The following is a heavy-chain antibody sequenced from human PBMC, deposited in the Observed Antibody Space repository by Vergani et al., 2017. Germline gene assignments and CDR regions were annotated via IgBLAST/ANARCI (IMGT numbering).Heavy chain of an antibody. D-gene: IGHD6-6*01. CDR2: ISYDGSNK. Sequence: QVHLVESGGGVVQPGRSLRLSCAASGFTFSSYGMHWVRQAPGKGLEWVAVISYDGSNKYYADSVKGRFTISRDNSKNTLYLQMNSLRAEDTAVYYCAKDFSSSSFDYWGQGTLVTVSS. J-gene: IGHJ4*02. V-gene: IGHV3-30*18. CDR3: AKDFSSSSFDY. CDR1: GFTFSSYG.